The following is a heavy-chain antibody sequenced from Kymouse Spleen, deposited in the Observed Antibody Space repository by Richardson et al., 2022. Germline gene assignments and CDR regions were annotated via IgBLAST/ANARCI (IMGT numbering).Heavy chain of an antibody. CDR2: IYYSGST. J-gene: IGHJ6*02. D-gene: IGHD3-10*01. CDR1: GGSISSGGYY. CDR3: ARAEGVYYGSGSYGYYYYGMDV. V-gene: IGHV4-31*03. Sequence: QVQLQESGPGLVKPSQTLSLTCTVSGGSISSGGYYWSWIRQHPGKGLEWIGYIYYSGSTYYNPSLKSRVTISVDTSKNQFSLKLSSVTAADTAVYYCARAEGVYYGSGSYGYYYYGMDVWGQGTTVTVSS.